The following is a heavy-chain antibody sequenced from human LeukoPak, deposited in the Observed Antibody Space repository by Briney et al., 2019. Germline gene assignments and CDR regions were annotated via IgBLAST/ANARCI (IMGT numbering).Heavy chain of an antibody. Sequence: GGSLRLSCAASGFTFSSYAMSWVPQAPGKGLEWVSAISGSGGSTYYADSVKGRFTISRDNSKNTLYLQMNSLRAEDTAVYYCAKRHCSSNSCYYDYWGQGTLVTVSS. CDR1: GFTFSSYA. CDR2: ISGSGGST. D-gene: IGHD2-2*01. V-gene: IGHV3-23*01. J-gene: IGHJ4*02. CDR3: AKRHCSSNSCYYDY.